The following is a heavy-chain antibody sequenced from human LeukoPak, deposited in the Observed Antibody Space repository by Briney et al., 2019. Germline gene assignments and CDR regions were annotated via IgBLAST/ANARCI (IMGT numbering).Heavy chain of an antibody. Sequence: GGSLRLSCAAPGFTFSSHAMNWVRQAPGKGLEWVSGISASGGSTYYADSVKGRFTISRDNSKNTLWLQMNSLRAEDTAVYYCAKWMRRDGYNFDDWGQGTLVTVSS. CDR1: GFTFSSHA. D-gene: IGHD5-24*01. J-gene: IGHJ4*02. V-gene: IGHV3-23*01. CDR2: ISASGGST. CDR3: AKWMRRDGYNFDD.